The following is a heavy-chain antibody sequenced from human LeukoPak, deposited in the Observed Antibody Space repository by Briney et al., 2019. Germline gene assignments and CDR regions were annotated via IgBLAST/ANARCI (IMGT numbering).Heavy chain of an antibody. D-gene: IGHD3-10*01. CDR3: ARVLDGSGSRSFDN. Sequence: GGSLRLSCTASGFTFGDYALSWFRQVPGKGLVWVSRINGDGNTTNYADSVKGRFTISRDNAKNTLFLHMDSLRAEDTAMYYCARVLDGSGSRSFDNWGQGTLVTVSS. CDR1: GFTFGDYA. J-gene: IGHJ4*02. CDR2: INGDGNTT. V-gene: IGHV3-74*01.